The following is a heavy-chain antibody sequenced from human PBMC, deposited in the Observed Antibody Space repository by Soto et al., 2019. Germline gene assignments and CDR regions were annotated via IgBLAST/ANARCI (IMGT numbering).Heavy chain of an antibody. J-gene: IGHJ4*02. Sequence: GASVKVSCKASGGTFSSYAISWVRQAPGQGLEWMGGIIPIFGTANYAQKFQGRVTITADESASTAYMELSSLRSEDTAVYYCARDLGGDCSGGSCYYNFDYWGQGTLVTVSS. V-gene: IGHV1-69*13. CDR1: GGTFSSYA. CDR2: IIPIFGTA. CDR3: ARDLGGDCSGGSCYYNFDY. D-gene: IGHD2-15*01.